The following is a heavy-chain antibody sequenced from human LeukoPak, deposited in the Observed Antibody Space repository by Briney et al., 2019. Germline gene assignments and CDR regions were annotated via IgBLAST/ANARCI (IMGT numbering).Heavy chain of an antibody. CDR1: GFTFSSYS. D-gene: IGHD2-15*01. CDR3: ARVNEGYCSGGSCSRYMDV. CDR2: ISSSCSYI. Sequence: GGSLRLSCAASGFTFSSYSMNWVRQAPGKGLEWVSSISSSCSYIYYADSVKGRFTISRDNAKNSLYLQMNSLRAEDTAVYYCARVNEGYCSGGSCSRYMDVWGKGTTVTVSS. J-gene: IGHJ6*03. V-gene: IGHV3-21*01.